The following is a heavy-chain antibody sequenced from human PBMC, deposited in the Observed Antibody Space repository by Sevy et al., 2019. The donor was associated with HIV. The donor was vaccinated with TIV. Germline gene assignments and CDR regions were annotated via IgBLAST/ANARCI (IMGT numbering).Heavy chain of an antibody. Sequence: GGSLRLSCAASGFTFSSYAMSWVRQAPGKGLEWVSTIVNSGGSTYYADSVKGRFTISRDNSKNTLYVQMDSLRAEDTAIYYCAKTAVGSISTFDYWGQGTLVTVSS. V-gene: IGHV3-23*01. D-gene: IGHD1-26*01. CDR1: GFTFSSYA. J-gene: IGHJ4*02. CDR3: AKTAVGSISTFDY. CDR2: IVNSGGST.